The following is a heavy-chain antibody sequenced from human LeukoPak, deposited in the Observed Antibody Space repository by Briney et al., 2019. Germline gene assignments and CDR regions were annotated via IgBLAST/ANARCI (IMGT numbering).Heavy chain of an antibody. CDR2: INHSGST. J-gene: IGHJ4*02. Sequence: SETLSLTCAVYGGSFSCYYWSWIRQPPGKGLEWIGEINHSGSTNYNPSLKSRVTISVDTSKNQFSLKLSSVTAADTAVYYCASQVAGDYWGQGTLVTVSS. D-gene: IGHD5-12*01. CDR3: ASQVAGDY. V-gene: IGHV4-34*01. CDR1: GGSFSCYY.